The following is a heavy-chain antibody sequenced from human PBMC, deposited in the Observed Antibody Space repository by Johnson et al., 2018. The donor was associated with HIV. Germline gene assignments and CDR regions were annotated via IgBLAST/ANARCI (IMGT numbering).Heavy chain of an antibody. CDR2: ISGSGGST. J-gene: IGHJ3*02. CDR1: GFTFNSYA. V-gene: IGHV3-23*04. Sequence: VHLVESGGGLIQPGGSLRLSCAASGFTFNSYAMSWVRQGPGKGLELVAAISGSGGSTYYADSVKGRFTISRDNSRNTLYLQMKSLRAEYTAVYYCAKDLCITVAGRGGLDAFYIWGQGTMVTVSS. D-gene: IGHD6-19*01. CDR3: AKDLCITVAGRGGLDAFYI.